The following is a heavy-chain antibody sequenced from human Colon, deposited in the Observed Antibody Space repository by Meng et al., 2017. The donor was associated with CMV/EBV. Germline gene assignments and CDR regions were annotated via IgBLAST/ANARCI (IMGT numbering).Heavy chain of an antibody. Sequence: TFSSSAMSWGRQATGKGVGWVSASSGSDDRTYYADSVRDRFTISRDNSKNTLYLQMSSLRAEDTAVYYCASHYCSSTSCSLYWFDPWGQGTLVTVSS. D-gene: IGHD2-2*01. V-gene: IGHV3-23*01. J-gene: IGHJ5*02. CDR1: TFSSSA. CDR2: SSGSDDRT. CDR3: ASHYCSSTSCSLYWFDP.